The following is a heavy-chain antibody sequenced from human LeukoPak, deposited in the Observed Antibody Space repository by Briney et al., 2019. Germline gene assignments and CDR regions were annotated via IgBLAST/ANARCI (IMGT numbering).Heavy chain of an antibody. CDR1: GGSISTNSYY. CDR2: IYYSGST. V-gene: IGHV4-39*07. CDR3: AREPHYYYYMDV. J-gene: IGHJ6*03. Sequence: SETLSLTCTVSGGSISTNSYYWGWIRQPPGKGLKWIGSIYYSGSTNYNPSLKSRVTISVDTSKNQFSLKLSSVTAADTAVYYCAREPHYYYYMDVWGKGTTVTISS.